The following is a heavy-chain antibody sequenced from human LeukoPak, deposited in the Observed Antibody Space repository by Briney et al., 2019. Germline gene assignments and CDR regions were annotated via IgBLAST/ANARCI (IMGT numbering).Heavy chain of an antibody. CDR1: GGSISTSNYF. J-gene: IGHJ4*02. Sequence: SETLSLTCTASGGSISTSNYFWGWIRQPPGKGLEWIGTISYSGSTYYNPSLKSRVTMAVDTSKNQFSLKVSSVTAADTAVYYCAREVFDYYGSGSHFDSWGQGTLVTVSS. CDR3: AREVFDYYGSGSHFDS. CDR2: ISYSGST. D-gene: IGHD3-10*01. V-gene: IGHV4-39*07.